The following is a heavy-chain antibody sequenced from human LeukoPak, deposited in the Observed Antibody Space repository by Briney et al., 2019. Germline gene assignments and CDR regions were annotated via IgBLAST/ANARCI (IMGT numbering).Heavy chain of an antibody. D-gene: IGHD6-19*01. CDR1: GFTFSSYW. Sequence: PGGSLRLSCAASGFTFSSYWMSWVRQAPGKGLEWVANIKQDGSEKYYVDSVKGRFTISRDNAKNSLYLQMNSLRAEDTAVYYCARRDYSSGWSYYCYYYCMDVWGQGTTVTVSS. V-gene: IGHV3-7*01. CDR3: ARRDYSSGWSYYCYYYCMDV. J-gene: IGHJ6*02. CDR2: IKQDGSEK.